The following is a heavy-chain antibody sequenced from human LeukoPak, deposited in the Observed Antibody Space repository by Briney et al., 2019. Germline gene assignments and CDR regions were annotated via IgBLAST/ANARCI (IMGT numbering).Heavy chain of an antibody. CDR3: ASIVGPSRAFDI. D-gene: IGHD1-26*01. J-gene: IGHJ3*02. CDR1: GGTFSSYA. CDR2: IIPIFGTA. Sequence: ASVKVSCKASGGTFSSYAISWVRQAPGQGLEWMGGIIPIFGTANYAQKFQGRVTITADESTSTAYMELSSLRSEDTAVYYCASIVGPSRAFDIWGQGTMVTFSS. V-gene: IGHV1-69*13.